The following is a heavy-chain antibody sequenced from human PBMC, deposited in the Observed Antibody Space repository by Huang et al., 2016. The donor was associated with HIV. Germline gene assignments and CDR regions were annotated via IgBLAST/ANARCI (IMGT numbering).Heavy chain of an antibody. Sequence: QVQLVQSGAEVKKPGASVRVSCETSGYTFNAYGISWVRQAPGQGLEWMGWITPCKGETNYAQKFQGRVTMTADTSSSTVYMELRRLTSDDTAVYFCARTIDFDYWGQGTLVTVSS. CDR1: GYTFNAYG. CDR3: ARTIDFDY. J-gene: IGHJ4*02. V-gene: IGHV1-18*04. CDR2: ITPCKGET.